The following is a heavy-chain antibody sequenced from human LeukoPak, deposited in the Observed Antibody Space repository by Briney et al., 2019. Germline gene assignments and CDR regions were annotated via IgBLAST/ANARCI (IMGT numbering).Heavy chain of an antibody. CDR3: ATLGYSYGSTFDY. CDR2: VDPEDGET. V-gene: IGHV1-69-2*01. D-gene: IGHD5-18*01. J-gene: IGHJ4*02. Sequence: GASVKVSCKASGYTFTDYYMHWVQQAPGKGLEWMGLVDPEDGETIYAEKFQGRVTITADTSTDTAYMELSSLRSEDTAVYYCATLGYSYGSTFDYWGQGTLVTVSS. CDR1: GYTFTDYY.